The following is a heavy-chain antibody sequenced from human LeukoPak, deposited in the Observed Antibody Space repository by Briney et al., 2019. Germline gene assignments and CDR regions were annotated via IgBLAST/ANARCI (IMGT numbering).Heavy chain of an antibody. J-gene: IGHJ4*02. D-gene: IGHD4-17*01. CDR1: GGSISSGNYY. V-gene: IGHV4-30-4*01. Sequence: PSETLSLTCTVSGGSISSGNYYWSWIRQPPGKGLEWIGYIFYLGSTYYNPSLRSRVTISVDTSKNQFSLKLSSVTAADTAVYYCASQVFNYGDYFFDYWGQGTLVTVSS. CDR2: IFYLGST. CDR3: ASQVFNYGDYFFDY.